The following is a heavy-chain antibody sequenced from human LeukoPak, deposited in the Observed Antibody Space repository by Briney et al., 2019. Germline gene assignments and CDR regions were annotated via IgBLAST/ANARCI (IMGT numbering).Heavy chain of an antibody. Sequence: GGSLRLSCAASEFTFTNYALSWVRQAPGKGLVWVSLINTDGSILTYADSVKGRVTISRDNARNTLYLQMNSLRAEDSAVYYCARSMGIAVSRNSNFDYWGQGILVTVSS. D-gene: IGHD6-19*01. CDR2: INTDGSIL. CDR3: ARSMGIAVSRNSNFDY. J-gene: IGHJ4*02. CDR1: EFTFTNYA. V-gene: IGHV3-74*01.